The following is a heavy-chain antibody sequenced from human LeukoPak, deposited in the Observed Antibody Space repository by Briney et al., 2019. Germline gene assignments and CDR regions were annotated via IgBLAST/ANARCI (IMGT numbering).Heavy chain of an antibody. CDR2: ISWNSGSI. CDR3: AKDLTRYGSGSYWSSFDY. Sequence: PPGGSLRLSCAASGFTFDDYGMSWVRQAPGKGLEWVSGISWNSGSIGYADSVKGRFTISRDNAKNSLYLQMNSLRAEDTALYYCAKDLTRYGSGSYWSSFDYWGQGTLVTVSS. CDR1: GFTFDDYG. D-gene: IGHD3-10*01. V-gene: IGHV3-9*01. J-gene: IGHJ4*02.